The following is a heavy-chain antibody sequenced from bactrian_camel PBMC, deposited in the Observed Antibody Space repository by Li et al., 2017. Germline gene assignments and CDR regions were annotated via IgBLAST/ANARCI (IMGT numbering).Heavy chain of an antibody. D-gene: IGHD1*01. CDR2: LTTDGTT. CDR1: GWTYSTYC. J-gene: IGHJ4*01. CDR3: AASWSIFYSRSWSSKSSYAK. Sequence: HVQLVESGGGSVQAGGSLRLSCAASGWTYSTYCMAWFRQAPGKEREGVAALTTDGTTYFADFVEGRFAISRDDRENALFLQMNSLKPEDTAVYYCAASWSIFYSRSWSSKSSYAKWGQGTQVTVS. V-gene: IGHV3S57*01.